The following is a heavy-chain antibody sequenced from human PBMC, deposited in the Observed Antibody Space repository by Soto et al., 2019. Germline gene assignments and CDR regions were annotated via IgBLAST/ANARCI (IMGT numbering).Heavy chain of an antibody. CDR2: IYHSEST. Sequence: PSETLSLTCAVSGGSMYTPNWWTWVRQTPGKGLQWIGEIYHSESTNYNPSLKSRVTISVDKSKTQFSLKLSSVTAADTAVYYCAQTGDPGNWFDPWGQGTPVTVSS. D-gene: IGHD7-27*01. CDR3: AQTGDPGNWFDP. J-gene: IGHJ5*02. V-gene: IGHV4-4*02. CDR1: GGSMYTPNW.